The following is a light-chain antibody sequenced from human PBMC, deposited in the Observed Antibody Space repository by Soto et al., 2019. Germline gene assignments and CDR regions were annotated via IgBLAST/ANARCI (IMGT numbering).Light chain of an antibody. V-gene: IGKV3D-20*02. CDR3: QQSYSPIT. J-gene: IGKJ5*01. Sequence: IVLTQSPGTLSLSPGQRATLSCRASQRLSASYLAWYQQKPGQAPRVLIYDASSRATGVPDRFSGSGSGTDFTLTISSLQPEDFATYYCQQSYSPITFGQGTRLENK. CDR1: QRLSASY. CDR2: DAS.